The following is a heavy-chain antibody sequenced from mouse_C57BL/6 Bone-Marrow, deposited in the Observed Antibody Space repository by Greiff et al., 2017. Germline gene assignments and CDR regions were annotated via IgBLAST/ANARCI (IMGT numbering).Heavy chain of an antibody. CDR3: ARSGLLWFPWFAY. V-gene: IGHV14-3*01. CDR2: IDPANGNT. CDR1: GFNIKNTY. D-gene: IGHD2-2*01. Sequence: EVQLVESVAELVRPGASVKLSCTASGFNIKNTYMHWVKQRHEQGLEWIGRIDPANGNTKYNPKFQGQATITADTSSTTAYLQLSILTLEYTAIYYCARSGLLWFPWFAYWGQGTLVTVSA. J-gene: IGHJ3*01.